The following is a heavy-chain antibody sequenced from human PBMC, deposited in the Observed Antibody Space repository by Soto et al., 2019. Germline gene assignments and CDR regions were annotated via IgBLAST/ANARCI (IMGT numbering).Heavy chain of an antibody. V-gene: IGHV4-59*01. D-gene: IGHD4-17*01. CDR2: IYYSERT. J-gene: IGHJ4*02. CDR3: ARVGGDDFGDSGGFDY. Sequence: NPSETLSLTCTVSGGSIRDYFWTWIRQPPGKGLAWIGYIYYSERTNYNPSLKSRVSISVDTSKNHFSLQLRSVTAADTAVYYCARVGGDDFGDSGGFDYWGQGTLVTVSS. CDR1: GGSIRDYF.